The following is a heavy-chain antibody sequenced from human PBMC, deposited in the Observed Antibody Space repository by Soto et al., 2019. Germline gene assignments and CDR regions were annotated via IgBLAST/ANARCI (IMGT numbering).Heavy chain of an antibody. CDR1: GGTFSSYT. D-gene: IGHD2-15*01. CDR2: IIPILGIA. J-gene: IGHJ5*02. Sequence: QVQLVQSGAEVKKPGSSVKVSCKASGGTFSSYTISWVRQAPGQGLEWMGRIIPILGIANYAQKLQGRVTITEDKTTRTAYMELSSVGSEATAVYYCASDVVVVVAATGANWFDPWGQGTLVTVSS. V-gene: IGHV1-69*02. CDR3: ASDVVVVVAATGANWFDP.